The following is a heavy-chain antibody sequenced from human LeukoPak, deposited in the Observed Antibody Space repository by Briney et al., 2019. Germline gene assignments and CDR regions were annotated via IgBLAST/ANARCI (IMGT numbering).Heavy chain of an antibody. CDR3: ARVGVPRLLFGELVTGYFDP. CDR1: GGSISSGDYY. V-gene: IGHV4-30-4*01. Sequence: KPSETLSLTCTVSGGSISSGDYYWSWIRQPPGKGLEWIGYIYYTGSTYYNPSLKSRLTISLETSKNQFSLNLSSVTASDTAVYYCARVGVPRLLFGELVTGYFDPWGQGTLVTVSS. J-gene: IGHJ5*02. CDR2: IYYTGST. D-gene: IGHD3-10*02.